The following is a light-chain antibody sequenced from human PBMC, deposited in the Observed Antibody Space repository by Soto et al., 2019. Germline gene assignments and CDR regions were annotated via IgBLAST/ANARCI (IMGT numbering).Light chain of an antibody. Sequence: QSAVTQPASVSGSPGQSVTIPCSGSDIGNYNLVSWYQHLPGRATKLLIFEVTMRPSGISDRFSGSKSASTASLTISGLQAEDEGDYYCASYAGSRTYVFGSGTKLTVL. CDR1: SDIGNYNL. V-gene: IGLV2-23*02. CDR2: EVT. CDR3: ASYAGSRTYV. J-gene: IGLJ6*01.